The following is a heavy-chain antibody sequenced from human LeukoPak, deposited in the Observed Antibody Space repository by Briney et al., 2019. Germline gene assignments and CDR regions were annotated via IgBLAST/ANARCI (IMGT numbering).Heavy chain of an antibody. J-gene: IGHJ4*02. Sequence: GASVKVSCKASGYTFTSYDINWVRQAPGQGLEWMGWINPNSGGTNYAQKFQGRVTMTRDTSISTAYMELSRLRSDDTAVYYCARVYYYDSSGYYKDYWGQGTLVTVSS. V-gene: IGHV1-2*02. CDR2: INPNSGGT. CDR1: GYTFTSYD. D-gene: IGHD3-22*01. CDR3: ARVYYYDSSGYYKDY.